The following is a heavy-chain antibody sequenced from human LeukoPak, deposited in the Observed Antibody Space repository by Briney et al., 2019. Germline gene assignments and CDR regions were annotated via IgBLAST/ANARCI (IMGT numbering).Heavy chain of an antibody. J-gene: IGHJ4*02. D-gene: IGHD5-18*01. Sequence: GGSLRLSCAASVFTFSNCAMSWVRQAPGKGLEWVSAISGSGGSTYYADSVKGRFTISRDNSKNTLYLQMNSLRAEDTAVYYCARGRGIQLAPGWGQGTLVTVSS. CDR3: ARGRGIQLAPG. CDR2: ISGSGGST. CDR1: VFTFSNCA. V-gene: IGHV3-23*01.